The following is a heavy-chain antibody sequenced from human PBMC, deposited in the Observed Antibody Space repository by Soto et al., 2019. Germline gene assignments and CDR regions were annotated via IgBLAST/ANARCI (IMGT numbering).Heavy chain of an antibody. Sequence: GASVKVSCKASGYTFTGHYMHWVRQAPGQGLEWMGWINPNTGATNYAQKFQGRVTMTRDTSSSTANMEVSGLRSDDTAVYYCARVSEGGGTFPLDYWGQGTLVTVSS. J-gene: IGHJ4*02. D-gene: IGHD2-15*01. V-gene: IGHV1-2*02. CDR3: ARVSEGGGTFPLDY. CDR1: GYTFTGHY. CDR2: INPNTGAT.